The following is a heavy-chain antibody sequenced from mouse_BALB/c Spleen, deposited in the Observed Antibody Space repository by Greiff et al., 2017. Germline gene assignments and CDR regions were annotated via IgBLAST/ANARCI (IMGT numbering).Heavy chain of an antibody. V-gene: IGHV14-4*02. CDR3: KAGGITTAWFAY. CDR1: GFNIKDYY. Sequence: EVQLQQSGAELVRSGASVKLSCTASGFNIKDYYMHWVKQRPEQGLELIGWIDPENGDTEYAPKFQGKATMTADTSSNTAYLQLSSLTSEDSAVYYCKAGGITTAWFAYWGQGTLVTVSA. CDR2: IDPENGDT. J-gene: IGHJ3*01. D-gene: IGHD2-4*01.